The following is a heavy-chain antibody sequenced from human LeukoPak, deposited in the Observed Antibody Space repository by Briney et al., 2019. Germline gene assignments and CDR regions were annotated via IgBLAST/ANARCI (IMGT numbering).Heavy chain of an antibody. J-gene: IGHJ6*02. CDR3: ARVEYYYDSSGGPYYYYYGMDV. CDR1: GGTFSSYA. D-gene: IGHD3-22*01. CDR2: IIPILGIA. Sequence: SVKVSCKASGGTFSSYAISWVRQAPGQGLEWMGRIIPILGIANYAQKFQGRVTITADKSTSTAYMELSSLRSEDTAVYYCARVEYYYDSSGGPYYYYYGMDVWGQGTTVTVSS. V-gene: IGHV1-69*04.